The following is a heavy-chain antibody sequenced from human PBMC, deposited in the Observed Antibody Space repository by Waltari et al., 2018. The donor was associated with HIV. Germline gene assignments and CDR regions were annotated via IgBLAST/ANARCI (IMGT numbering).Heavy chain of an antibody. V-gene: IGHV3-23*01. CDR1: GFTLSDYA. CDR2: IGGVQDT. Sequence: LLESGGGLVQPGGSLRLSCAASGFTLSDYAMNWVRQAPGKGREWVYDIGGVQDTCYADSVKGRFTASRDDSKSTLYLQLNSLRAEDTALYFCAKDAFARNGIFDAFDVWGLGTRVTVSS. D-gene: IGHD2-8*01. CDR3: AKDAFARNGIFDAFDV. J-gene: IGHJ3*01.